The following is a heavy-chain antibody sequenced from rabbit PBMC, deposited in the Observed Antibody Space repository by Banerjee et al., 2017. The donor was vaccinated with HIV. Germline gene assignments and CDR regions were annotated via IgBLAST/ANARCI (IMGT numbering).Heavy chain of an antibody. CDR3: VRDSSGWGGRFNL. Sequence: QSLEESGGDLVKPGASLTLTCTASGFSFSNRYHMCWVRQAPGKGLEWIACIYAGSSGSTYYASWVNGRFTITRSTSLNTVTLKMTSLTAADTATYFCVRDSSGWGGRFNLWGPGTLVHRL. D-gene: IGHD4-1*01. J-gene: IGHJ4*01. CDR2: IYAGSSGST. CDR1: GFSFSNRYH. V-gene: IGHV1S40*01.